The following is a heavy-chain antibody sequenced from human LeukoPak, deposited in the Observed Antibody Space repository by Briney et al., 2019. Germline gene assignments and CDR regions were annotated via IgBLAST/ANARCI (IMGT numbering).Heavy chain of an antibody. Sequence: PGGSLRLSCAASGFTFGTYAMSWVRQAPGKGLEWVSSIRDNDDNTYYADSVKGRFTISRDNSKNTLYLQMSSLRAEDTALYYCAKGRIVATIAKGGFDCWGQGTLVTVSS. V-gene: IGHV3-23*01. D-gene: IGHD5-12*01. CDR2: IRDNDDNT. J-gene: IGHJ4*02. CDR1: GFTFGTYA. CDR3: AKGRIVATIAKGGFDC.